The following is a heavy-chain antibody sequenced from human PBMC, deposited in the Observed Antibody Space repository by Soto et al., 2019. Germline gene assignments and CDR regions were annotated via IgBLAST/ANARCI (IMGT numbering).Heavy chain of an antibody. CDR1: GGSISSGGYY. CDR2: IDYSGST. Sequence: TLSLTCAVSGGSISSGGYYWGWIRQGTGKGLEGIGYIDYSGSTYYNPSLKSRVTISVDTSKNQFSLKLSSVTAADTAVYYCARDRKGYYYGMDVWGQGTTVTVSS. CDR3: ARDRKGYYYGMDV. J-gene: IGHJ6*02. V-gene: IGHV4-31*11.